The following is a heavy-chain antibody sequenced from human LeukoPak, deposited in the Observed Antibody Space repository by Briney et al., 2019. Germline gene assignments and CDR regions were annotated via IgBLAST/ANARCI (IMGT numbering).Heavy chain of an antibody. V-gene: IGHV3-21*01. Sequence: GGSLRLSCAASGHTFSSYRMNWVPQAPGKGLEWVSSISSSSSYIYYADSVKGRFNISRDNAKNSLYLQMNSLRAEDTAVYYCARSAAAGTFFDYWGQGTLVTVSS. CDR2: ISSSSSYI. CDR3: ARSAAAGTFFDY. D-gene: IGHD6-13*01. CDR1: GHTFSSYR. J-gene: IGHJ4*02.